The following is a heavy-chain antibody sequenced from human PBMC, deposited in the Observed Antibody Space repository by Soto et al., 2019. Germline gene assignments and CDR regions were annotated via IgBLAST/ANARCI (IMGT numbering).Heavy chain of an antibody. Sequence: GGSLRLSCARSGFTFSSYAITWVRQAPGKGLEWVAAISGRDGSTYYADPVKARFTISRDSSKNTLYLQMNSLRAEDTAVYYCAKDVRYSSYGLDVWGQGTTVAISS. CDR1: GFTFSSYA. CDR3: AKDVRYSSYGLDV. J-gene: IGHJ6*02. CDR2: ISGRDGST. D-gene: IGHD4-4*01. V-gene: IGHV3-23*01.